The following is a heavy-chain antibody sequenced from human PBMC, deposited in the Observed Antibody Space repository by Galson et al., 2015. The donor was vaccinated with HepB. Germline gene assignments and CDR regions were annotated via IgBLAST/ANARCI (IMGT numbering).Heavy chain of an antibody. CDR3: AKDDMESPYGGYALDV. CDR2: ISGSGGST. V-gene: IGHV3-23*01. Sequence: SLRLSCAASGVTVGNNFFSWVRQAPGKGLEWVSGISGSGGSTYYADSVKGRVTIARDNSKNTLYLQMNRLRVEDTAVYYCAKDDMESPYGGYALDVWGQGTMVTVSS. CDR1: GVTVGNNF. D-gene: IGHD4/OR15-4a*01. J-gene: IGHJ3*01.